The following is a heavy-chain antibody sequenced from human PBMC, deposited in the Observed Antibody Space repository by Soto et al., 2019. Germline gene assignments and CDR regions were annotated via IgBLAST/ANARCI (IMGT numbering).Heavy chain of an antibody. CDR3: ARGLVISTRWYSEGDAFDI. V-gene: IGHV4-34*01. J-gene: IGHJ3*02. Sequence: QVQLQQWGAGLLKPSETLSLTCAVYGGSFSGYYWSWIRQPPGKGLEWIGEINHSGSTNYNPSLKSRVTISVDTSKNQFSLKLSSVTAADTAVYYCARGLVISTRWYSEGDAFDIWGQGTMVTVSS. CDR1: GGSFSGYY. D-gene: IGHD3-22*01. CDR2: INHSGST.